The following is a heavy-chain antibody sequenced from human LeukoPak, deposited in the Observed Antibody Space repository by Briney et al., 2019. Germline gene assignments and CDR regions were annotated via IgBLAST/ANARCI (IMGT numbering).Heavy chain of an antibody. D-gene: IGHD6-13*01. V-gene: IGHV1-3*04. CDR1: GYTFTNHA. J-gene: IGHJ5*01. CDR3: ARPGASSPGNWFAS. CDR2: IDTANGNT. Sequence: GASVKVSCKASGYTFTNHAMHWVRQAPGQGLEWMGWIDTANGNTKYLQKFQGRVTITRDISARIVYMELSSLRFEDTALYYCARPGASSPGNWFASWGQGSLVTVSS.